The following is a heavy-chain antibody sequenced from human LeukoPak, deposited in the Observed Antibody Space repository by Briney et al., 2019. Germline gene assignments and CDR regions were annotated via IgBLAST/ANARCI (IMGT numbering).Heavy chain of an antibody. CDR3: ARVPPDYDDLHDALDL. V-gene: IGHV4-34*01. CDR1: GGSFSGYY. J-gene: IGHJ3*01. D-gene: IGHD4-17*01. CDR2: INHSGST. Sequence: SETLSLTCAVYGGSFSGYYWSWIRQPPGKGLEWIGEINHSGSTNYNPSLKSRVTMSIDMSKNQFSLRLTSVTAADTAVYYCARVPPDYDDLHDALDLWGQGTVVTVSS.